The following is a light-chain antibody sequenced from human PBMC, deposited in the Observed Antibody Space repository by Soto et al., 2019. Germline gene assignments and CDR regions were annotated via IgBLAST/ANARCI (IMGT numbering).Light chain of an antibody. CDR3: QQYSNWPPIT. Sequence: DLQMTQSPSTLSGSVGDRVTITCRASQTISSWLAWYQQKPGKAPKLLIYKASTLKSGVPSRFSGSGSGTEFTLTISSLQPDDFAVYYCQQYSNWPPITFGQGTRLEIK. V-gene: IGKV1-5*03. J-gene: IGKJ5*01. CDR2: KAS. CDR1: QTISSW.